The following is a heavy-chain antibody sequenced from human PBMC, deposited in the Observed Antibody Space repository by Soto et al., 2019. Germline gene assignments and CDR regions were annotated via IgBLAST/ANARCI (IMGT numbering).Heavy chain of an antibody. V-gene: IGHV1-18*01. CDR2: ISAYNGNT. CDR3: ARTVSTMTTVSPYGMDV. CDR1: GYTFTSYG. Sequence: ASVKVSCKASGYTFTSYGISWVRQAPGQGLEWMGWISAYNGNTNYAQKLQGRVTMTTDTSTSTAYMELRSLRSDDTAVYYCARTVSTMTTVSPYGMDVWGQATTVTVSS. J-gene: IGHJ6*02. D-gene: IGHD4-4*01.